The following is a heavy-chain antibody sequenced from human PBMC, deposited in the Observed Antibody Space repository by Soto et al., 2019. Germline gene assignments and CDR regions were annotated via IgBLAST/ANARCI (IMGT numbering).Heavy chain of an antibody. CDR3: ARGWVAAAGTYNWFDP. V-gene: IGHV1-18*01. Sequence: ASVKVSCKASGYTFTSYGISWVRQAPGQGLEWMGWISAYNGNTNYAQKLQGRVPMTTDTSTSTAYMELRSLRSDDTAVYYCARGWVAAAGTYNWFDPWGQGTLVTVSS. CDR2: ISAYNGNT. J-gene: IGHJ5*02. D-gene: IGHD6-13*01. CDR1: GYTFTSYG.